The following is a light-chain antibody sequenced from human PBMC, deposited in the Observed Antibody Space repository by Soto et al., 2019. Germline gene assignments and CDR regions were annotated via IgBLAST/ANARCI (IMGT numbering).Light chain of an antibody. CDR1: QSVSSNY. V-gene: IGKV3-20*01. CDR3: QQYGSLPWT. CDR2: GAS. J-gene: IGKJ1*01. Sequence: EIVWTQSPGTLSLSPGERATLSCRASQSVSSNYLAWYQQKPGQAPRPLIYGASSRATGIPDRFSGSGAGTDFTLTISRLESEDFAVYYCQQYGSLPWTFGQGTKVEIK.